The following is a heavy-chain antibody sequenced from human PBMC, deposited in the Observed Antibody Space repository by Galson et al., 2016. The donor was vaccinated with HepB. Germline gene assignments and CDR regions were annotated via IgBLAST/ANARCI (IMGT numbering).Heavy chain of an antibody. V-gene: IGHV3-30-3*01. Sequence: SLRLSCAASGFNFKNYVVHWVRQAPGKGLEWVAVTSAGQGVKIYRDSVKGRFTISRDNSRNTLFLKMNSLQIEDTGVYYCARDPIQDCPDYFDYWGRGTLVTVSS. CDR2: TSAGQGVK. CDR3: ARDPIQDCPDYFDY. CDR1: GFNFKNYV. J-gene: IGHJ4*02. D-gene: IGHD2-2*02.